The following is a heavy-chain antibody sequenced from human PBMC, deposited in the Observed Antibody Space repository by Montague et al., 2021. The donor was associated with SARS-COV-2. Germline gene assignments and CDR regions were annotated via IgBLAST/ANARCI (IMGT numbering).Heavy chain of an antibody. J-gene: IGHJ4*02. CDR2: ISISSSYM. D-gene: IGHD3-22*01. CDR3: ASDSGPVGYDSSGYYIFDY. CDR1: GFTFSSYS. Sequence: SLRLSCAASGFTFSSYSMNWVRQAPGKGLEWVSSISISSSYMYCADSVKGRFTISRDNAKNSLSLHMNSLRAEDTAVYYCASDSGPVGYDSSGYYIFDYWGQGALVAVSS. V-gene: IGHV3-21*06.